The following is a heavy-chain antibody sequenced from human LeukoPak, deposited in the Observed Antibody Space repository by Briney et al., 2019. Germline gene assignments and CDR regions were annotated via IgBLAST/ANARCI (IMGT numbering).Heavy chain of an antibody. V-gene: IGHV1-2*04. CDR3: ARDSDRTGTRTQNAFDI. CDR2: INPNSGGT. CDR1: GYTFTGYY. Sequence: ASVKVSCKASGYTFTGYYMHWVRQAPGQGLEWMGWINPNSGGTNYAQKFQGWVTMTRDTSISTAYMELSRLRSDDTAVYYCARDSDRTGTRTQNAFDIWGQGTMVTVSS. D-gene: IGHD1-1*01. J-gene: IGHJ3*02.